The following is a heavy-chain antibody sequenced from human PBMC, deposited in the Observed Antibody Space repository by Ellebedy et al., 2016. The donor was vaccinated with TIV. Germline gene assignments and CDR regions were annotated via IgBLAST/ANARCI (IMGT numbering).Heavy chain of an antibody. CDR3: ARSTYDSLWYQNWFDP. Sequence: AASVKVSCKASGYTFSKYAIHWMRQAPGQRLEWMGWINGCNGDTKHSQKFQDRVTITRDTSSSTVYMELTSLRSEDTAIYYCARSTYDSLWYQNWFDPWGQGTLVTVSS. J-gene: IGHJ5*02. CDR1: GYTFSKYA. CDR2: INGCNGDT. V-gene: IGHV1-3*01. D-gene: IGHD6-13*01.